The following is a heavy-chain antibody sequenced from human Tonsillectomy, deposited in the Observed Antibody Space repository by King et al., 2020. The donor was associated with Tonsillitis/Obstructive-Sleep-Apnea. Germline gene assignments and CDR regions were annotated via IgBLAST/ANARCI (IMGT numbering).Heavy chain of an antibody. CDR1: GFSLSTSGVG. CDR3: AYSDYDFGSGSPGAFDI. V-gene: IGHV2-5*02. J-gene: IGHJ3*02. Sequence: TLKESGPTLVKPTQTLTLTCTFPGFSLSTSGVGVGWIRQPPGKALEWLARIYWDDDKRYNPSLKSRLTISKDTSRNQVVLTMTDMDPVDTATYYCAYSDYDFGSGSPGAFDIWGQGTMVTVSS. CDR2: IYWDDDK. D-gene: IGHD3-3*01.